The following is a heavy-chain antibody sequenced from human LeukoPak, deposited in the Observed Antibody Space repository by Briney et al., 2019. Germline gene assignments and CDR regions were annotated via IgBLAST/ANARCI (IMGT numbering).Heavy chain of an antibody. Sequence: GASVKVSCKASGYTFTGYYIHWVRQAPGQGLEWMGWINPNSGGRNYAQKFQGGVTMTRDTSTTYMELSRLTSDDTAVYYCARAYSGYEAFDYWGQGTLVTVSS. CDR3: ARAYSGYEAFDY. J-gene: IGHJ4*02. V-gene: IGHV1-2*02. D-gene: IGHD5-12*01. CDR2: INPNSGGR. CDR1: GYTFTGYY.